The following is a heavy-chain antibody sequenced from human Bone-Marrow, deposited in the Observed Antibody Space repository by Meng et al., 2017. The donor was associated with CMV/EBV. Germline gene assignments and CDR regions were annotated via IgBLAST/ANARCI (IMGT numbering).Heavy chain of an antibody. CDR1: RDYY. D-gene: IGHD2-15*01. J-gene: IGHJ4*02. CDR3: ARDILWDCSGGSCYSPFDY. Sequence: RDYYMSWIRQAPGKGLEWVSYMSSSGNTMYYADSVKGRFTISRDNAKNSLNLQMNSLRAEDTAAYHCARDILWDCSGGSCYSPFDYWGQGTLVTVSS. CDR2: MSSSGNTM. V-gene: IGHV3-11*01.